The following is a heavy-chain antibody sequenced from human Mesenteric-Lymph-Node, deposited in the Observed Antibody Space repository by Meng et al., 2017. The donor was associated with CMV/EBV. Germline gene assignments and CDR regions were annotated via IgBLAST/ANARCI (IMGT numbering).Heavy chain of an antibody. D-gene: IGHD6-6*01. V-gene: IGHV4-59*01. CDR2: IYYSRST. J-gene: IGHJ4*02. Sequence: LTCTVSGGSISSYYWSWIRQPPGKGLEWIGYIYYSRSTNYNPSLKSRVTISVDTSKNQFSLKVSSVTAADTAVYYCASGGVAARPDYWGQGTLVTVSS. CDR1: GGSISSYY. CDR3: ASGGVAARPDY.